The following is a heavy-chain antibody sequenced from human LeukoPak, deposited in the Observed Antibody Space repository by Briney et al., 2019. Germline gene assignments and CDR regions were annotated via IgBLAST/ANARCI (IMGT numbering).Heavy chain of an antibody. CDR3: ARSRGYSSSWYDAFDI. CDR1: GFTFSSYS. CDR2: ISSSSSNI. J-gene: IGHJ3*02. V-gene: IGHV3-21*01. Sequence: GGSLRLSCTASGFTFSSYSMNWVRQAPGKGLEWVSSISSSSSNIYYAVSVKGRFTISRDNAKNSLYLQMNSLRAEDTAVYYCARSRGYSSSWYDAFDIWGQGTMVTVSS. D-gene: IGHD6-13*01.